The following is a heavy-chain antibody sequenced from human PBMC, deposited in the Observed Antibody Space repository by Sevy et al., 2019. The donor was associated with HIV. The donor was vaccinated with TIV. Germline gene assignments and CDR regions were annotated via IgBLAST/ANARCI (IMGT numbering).Heavy chain of an antibody. J-gene: IGHJ3*02. CDR1: GFTFSSYW. D-gene: IGHD1-26*01. V-gene: IGHV3-74*01. CDR3: ASLRVIVGALRGAFDI. Sequence: GGSLRLSCAASGFTFSSYWMHWVRQAPGKGLVWVSRINSDGSSTSYADSVKGRFTISRDNAKNTLYLQMNSLRAEDTAVYYCASLRVIVGALRGAFDIWGQGTMVTVSS. CDR2: INSDGSST.